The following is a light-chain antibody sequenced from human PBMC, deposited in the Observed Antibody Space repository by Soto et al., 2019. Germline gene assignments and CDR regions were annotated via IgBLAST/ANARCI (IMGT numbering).Light chain of an antibody. CDR1: QSINSL. Sequence: EVVMTQSPATLSVSPGERATLSCRASQSINSLLAWFQQRPGQAPRLLIYAASTRATGIPARFSGSGSGTEFTLTISSLQSEDYAVYYCQQYNNWPTWTFGQGTKVEIK. V-gene: IGKV3-15*01. CDR3: QQYNNWPTWT. CDR2: AAS. J-gene: IGKJ1*01.